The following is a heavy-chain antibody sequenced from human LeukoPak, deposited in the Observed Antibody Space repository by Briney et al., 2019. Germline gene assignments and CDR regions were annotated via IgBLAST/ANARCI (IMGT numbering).Heavy chain of an antibody. CDR2: IWYGGSNK. CDR3: ARGGITGTKYYFDY. J-gene: IGHJ4*02. V-gene: IGHV3-33*01. D-gene: IGHD1-20*01. Sequence: PGRSLRLSCAASGFTFSSYGMHWVRQAPGKGLEWVAVIWYGGSNKYYADSVKGRFTISRDNSKNTLYLQMNSLRAEDTAVYYCARGGITGTKYYFDYWGQGTLVTVSS. CDR1: GFTFSSYG.